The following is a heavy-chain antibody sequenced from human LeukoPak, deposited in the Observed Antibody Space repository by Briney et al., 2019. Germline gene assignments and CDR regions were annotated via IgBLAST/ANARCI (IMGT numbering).Heavy chain of an antibody. Sequence: QPGRSLRLSCAASGFTFSDYGMHWVRQAPGKGLEWVAVISYDGSNKYYADSVKGRFTISRDNSKNTLYLQMNSLRAEDTAVYYCAKVAVVAATLSLAADYWGQGTLVTVSS. CDR1: GFTFSDYG. CDR3: AKVAVVAATLSLAADY. D-gene: IGHD2-15*01. CDR2: ISYDGSNK. V-gene: IGHV3-30*18. J-gene: IGHJ4*02.